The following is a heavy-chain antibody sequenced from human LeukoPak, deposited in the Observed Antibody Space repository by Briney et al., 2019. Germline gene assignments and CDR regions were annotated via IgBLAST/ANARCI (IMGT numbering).Heavy chain of an antibody. CDR3: AKERDYGHFDY. D-gene: IGHD4-17*01. Sequence: GGSLRLSCEASGFTFSTYAMSWVRHAPGKVLEWVSGISGSATNTYYTDSVKGRFTISRDNSKNALYLQMYSLRAEDTAIYYCAKERDYGHFDYWGRGTLVTVSS. CDR2: ISGSATNT. V-gene: IGHV3-23*01. CDR1: GFTFSTYA. J-gene: IGHJ4*02.